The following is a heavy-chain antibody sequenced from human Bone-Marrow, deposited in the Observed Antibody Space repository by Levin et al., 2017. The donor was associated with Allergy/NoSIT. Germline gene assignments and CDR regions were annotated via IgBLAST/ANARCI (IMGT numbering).Heavy chain of an antibody. CDR3: AKSSLIAAAASFDF. D-gene: IGHD6-25*01. Sequence: PGGSLRLSCAASGFTFSTFAMHWVRQAPGKGLEWVAAISNDGENTYYAASVRGRFTISRDNTENTVYLQMNSLRVDDTAVYSCAKSSLIAAAASFDFWGQGALVTVSS. CDR1: GFTFSTFA. J-gene: IGHJ4*02. V-gene: IGHV3-30*04. CDR2: ISNDGENT.